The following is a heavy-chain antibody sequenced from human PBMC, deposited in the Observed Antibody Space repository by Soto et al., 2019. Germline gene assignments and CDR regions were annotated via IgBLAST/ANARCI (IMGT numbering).Heavy chain of an antibody. D-gene: IGHD3-22*01. Sequence: QVQLVESGGGVVQPGRSLRLSCAASGFTFSNYAMHWVRQAPGKGLEWVAVISYDGTNKYYADSVKGRLTISRDSSKSTLYLQMTSLRADDTAVYYCARRAITMILEEYYFDYWGQGTLVTVSS. V-gene: IGHV3-30*03. CDR2: ISYDGTNK. J-gene: IGHJ4*02. CDR1: GFTFSNYA. CDR3: ARRAITMILEEYYFDY.